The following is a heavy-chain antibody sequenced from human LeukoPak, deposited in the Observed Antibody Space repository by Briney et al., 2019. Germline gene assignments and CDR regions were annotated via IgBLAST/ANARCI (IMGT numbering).Heavy chain of an antibody. CDR2: IYHGGSA. Sequence: SGTLSLTCAVSGDSISSGGYSWSWIRQPPGKGLEWIGYIYHGGSAYYSPSLKSRANISVDKSKDQFSLKLSSVTAADTAVYYCARYFSGGQFKWFDPWGQGTLVTVSS. V-gene: IGHV4-30-2*01. CDR1: GDSISSGGYS. J-gene: IGHJ5*02. CDR3: ARYFSGGQFKWFDP. D-gene: IGHD1-26*01.